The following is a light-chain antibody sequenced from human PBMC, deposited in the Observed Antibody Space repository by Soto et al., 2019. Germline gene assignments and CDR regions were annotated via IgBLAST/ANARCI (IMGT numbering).Light chain of an antibody. Sequence: QSALTQPASVSGSPGQSITISCTGTSSDVGGYNYVSWYQQHPGKAPKLMIYDVSNRPSGVSNRFSASKSGNTASLTISGLQAEDESVYYCSSYTSSSTLVFGTGTKLTVL. CDR1: SSDVGGYNY. J-gene: IGLJ1*01. CDR3: SSYTSSSTLV. CDR2: DVS. V-gene: IGLV2-14*01.